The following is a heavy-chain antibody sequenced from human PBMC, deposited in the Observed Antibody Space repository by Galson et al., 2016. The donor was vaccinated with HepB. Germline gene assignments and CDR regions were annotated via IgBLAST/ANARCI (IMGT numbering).Heavy chain of an antibody. J-gene: IGHJ4*02. CDR3: AREWTSGYVGY. CDR1: RGSMRSYY. V-gene: IGHV4-59*01. Sequence: SETLSLTCTVSRGSMRSYYWSWIRQPPGKGLEWIGYVYYNGSTNYNPSLKSRVTISVDTSKNQFSLKMTSLTAADTAVYFCAREWTSGYVGYWGQGILVAVSS. D-gene: IGHD1-26*01. CDR2: VYYNGST.